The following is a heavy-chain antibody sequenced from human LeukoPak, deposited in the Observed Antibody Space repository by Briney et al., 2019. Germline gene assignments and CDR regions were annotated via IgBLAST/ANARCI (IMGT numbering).Heavy chain of an antibody. Sequence: GSLRLSCAASGFTFSSYWMSWVRQAPGKGLEWVANIKQDGSEKYYVDSVKGRFTISRDNAKNSLYLQMNSLRAEDTAVYYCAKDHGDGYNWGHFDYWGQGTLVTVSS. CDR2: IKQDGSEK. CDR1: GFTFSSYW. J-gene: IGHJ4*02. CDR3: AKDHGDGYNWGHFDY. V-gene: IGHV3-7*01. D-gene: IGHD5-24*01.